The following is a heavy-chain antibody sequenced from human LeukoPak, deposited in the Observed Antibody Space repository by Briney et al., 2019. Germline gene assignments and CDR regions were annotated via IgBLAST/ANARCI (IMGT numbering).Heavy chain of an antibody. Sequence: GGSLRLSCAASGFTFSSYSINWVRQAPGKGLEWVSSISTSSTYMYYADSVKGRFTISRDSAKNSLYLQMTSLRAEDTAVYYCARALYNSGWYPDYFDYWGQGTLVTVSS. CDR2: ISTSSTYM. CDR1: GFTFSSYS. CDR3: ARALYNSGWYPDYFDY. D-gene: IGHD6-19*01. V-gene: IGHV3-21*01. J-gene: IGHJ4*02.